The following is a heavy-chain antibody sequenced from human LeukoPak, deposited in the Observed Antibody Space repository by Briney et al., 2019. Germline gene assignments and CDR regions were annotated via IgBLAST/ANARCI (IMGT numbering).Heavy chain of an antibody. CDR1: GGSVSSGSYY. CDR3: ASSPSERAGGNDY. D-gene: IGHD1-1*01. CDR2: INHSGST. V-gene: IGHV4-39*07. J-gene: IGHJ4*02. Sequence: SETLSLTCTVSGGSVSSGSYYWSWIRQPPGKGLEWIGEINHSGSTNYNPSLKSRVTISVDTSKNQFSLKLSSVTAADTAVYYCASSPSERAGGNDYWGQGTLVTVSS.